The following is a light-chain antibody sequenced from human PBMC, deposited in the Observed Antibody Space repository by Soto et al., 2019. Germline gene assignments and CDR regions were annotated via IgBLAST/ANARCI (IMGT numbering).Light chain of an antibody. J-gene: IGLJ1*01. CDR3: QSYDSSMSGSYV. Sequence: QAVVTQPPSVSGAPGQRFTISCTGRSSNIGAGYDVHWYQQLPGTAPKLLIYGNSNRPSGVPDRFSGSKSGTSASLAITGLQAEDEADYYCQSYDSSMSGSYVFGTGTKLTVL. CDR2: GNS. CDR1: SSNIGAGYD. V-gene: IGLV1-40*01.